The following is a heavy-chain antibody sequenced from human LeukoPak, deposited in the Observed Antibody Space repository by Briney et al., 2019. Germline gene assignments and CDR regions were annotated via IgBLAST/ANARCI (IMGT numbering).Heavy chain of an antibody. CDR2: ISSTSSYI. V-gene: IGHV3-21*01. Sequence: GGSLRLSCAASGFTFSSYSMNWVRQAPGKGLEWVSSISSTSSYIYYADSVKGRFTISRDNAKNSLYPQMNSLRAEDTAVYYCARDYYGSGSYSALFEYWGQGTLVTVSS. CDR1: GFTFSSYS. CDR3: ARDYYGSGSYSALFEY. D-gene: IGHD3-10*01. J-gene: IGHJ4*02.